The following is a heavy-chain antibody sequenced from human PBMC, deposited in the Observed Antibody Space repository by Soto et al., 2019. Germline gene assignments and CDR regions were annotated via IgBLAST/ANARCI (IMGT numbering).Heavy chain of an antibody. J-gene: IGHJ6*02. CDR2: ISGSDGGT. CDR3: AKQYALHYYFDMDV. CDR1: GFTFRSYA. V-gene: IGHV3-23*01. Sequence: PGGSLRLSCAASGFTFRSYAMSWVRQAPGKGLEWVSGISGSDGGTYYADPVKGRFTISRDNSKNTLYLQMNSLRAEDTALYYCAKQYALHYYFDMDVWGQGTTVTVSS.